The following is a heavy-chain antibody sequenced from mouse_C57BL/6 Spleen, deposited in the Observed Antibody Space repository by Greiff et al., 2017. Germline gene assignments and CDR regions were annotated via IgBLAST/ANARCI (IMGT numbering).Heavy chain of an antibody. CDR2: IYPGSGST. J-gene: IGHJ3*01. CDR3: ARSGNYYGSSPWFAY. V-gene: IGHV1-55*01. D-gene: IGHD1-1*01. Sequence: VQLQQPGAELVKPGASVKLSCKASGYTFTSYWITWVKLRPGQGLEWIGDIYPGSGSTNYNEKFKSKATLTVDTSSSTAYMQLSSLTSDDSAVYYCARSGNYYGSSPWFAYWGQGTLVTVSA. CDR1: GYTFTSYW.